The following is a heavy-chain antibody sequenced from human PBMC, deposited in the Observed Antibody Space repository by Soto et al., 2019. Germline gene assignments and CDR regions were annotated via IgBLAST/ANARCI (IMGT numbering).Heavy chain of an antibody. Sequence: PGGSLRLSCAASGFIFSNYAMSWVRQAPGKGLEWVSFISGSGSSTYYADSVKGRFTISRGNSKNTLYLQMNSLRAEDAAVYYCVREASSSGLHLDHWGRGTLVTVYS. CDR1: GFIFSNYA. D-gene: IGHD6-6*01. CDR2: ISGSGSST. CDR3: VREASSSGLHLDH. V-gene: IGHV3-23*01. J-gene: IGHJ4*02.